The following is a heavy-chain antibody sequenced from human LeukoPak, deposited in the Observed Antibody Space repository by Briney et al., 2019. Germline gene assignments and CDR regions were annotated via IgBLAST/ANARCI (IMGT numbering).Heavy chain of an antibody. CDR2: IYYSGST. CDR3: ARGYCSSTGCYDDY. J-gene: IGHJ4*02. D-gene: IGHD2-2*01. Sequence: SETLSLTCTVSGGSISSYYWSWLRQPPGKGLEWLGYIYYSGSTNYNPSLKSRVTISVDTSKNQFSLKLSSVTAADTAVYYCARGYCSSTGCYDDYWGQGTLVTVSS. CDR1: GGSISSYY. V-gene: IGHV4-59*01.